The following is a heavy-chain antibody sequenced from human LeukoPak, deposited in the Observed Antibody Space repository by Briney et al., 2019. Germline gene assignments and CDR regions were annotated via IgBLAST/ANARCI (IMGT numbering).Heavy chain of an antibody. V-gene: IGHV3-48*01. CDR2: ISSSTSTI. J-gene: IGHJ4*02. CDR3: VKDLGPGSMATSPGFDY. Sequence: GGSLRLSCAASGFTFSSYSMNWVRQAPGKGLEWVSYISSSTSTIFYADSVKGRFTISRDNAKNSLYLQMNSLRAEDTALYYCVKDLGPGSMATSPGFDYWGQGTLVTVSS. D-gene: IGHD5-24*01. CDR1: GFTFSSYS.